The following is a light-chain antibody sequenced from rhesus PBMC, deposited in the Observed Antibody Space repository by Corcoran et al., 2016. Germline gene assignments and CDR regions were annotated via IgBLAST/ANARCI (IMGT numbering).Light chain of an antibody. CDR1: QSISSW. V-gene: IGKV1-22*01. Sequence: DIQMTQSPSSLSASVGDTVTITCRASQSISSWLDWYQQKQVKAPTLLIYKASSLQSEVPSRFRGCGSGTDFTFTISSLQPEDFATDYGLQYSSSPVTFGPGTKRDIK. CDR3: LQYSSSPVT. CDR2: KAS. J-gene: IGKJ3*01.